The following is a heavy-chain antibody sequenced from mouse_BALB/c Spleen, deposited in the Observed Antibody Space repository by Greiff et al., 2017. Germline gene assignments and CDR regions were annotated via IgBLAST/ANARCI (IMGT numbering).Heavy chain of an antibody. CDR2: INPSTGYT. J-gene: IGHJ3*01. V-gene: IGHV1-7*01. CDR3: ARSRSIAY. Sequence: QVQLKQSGAELAKPGASVKMSCKASGYTFTSYWMHWVKQRPGQGLEWIGYINPSTGYTEYNQKFKDKATLTADKSSSTAYMQLSSLTSEDSAVYYCARSRSIAYWGQGTLVTVSA. CDR1: GYTFTSYW.